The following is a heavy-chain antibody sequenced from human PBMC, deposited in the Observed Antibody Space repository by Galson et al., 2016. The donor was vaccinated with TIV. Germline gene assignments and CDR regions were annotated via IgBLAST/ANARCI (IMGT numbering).Heavy chain of an antibody. J-gene: IGHJ6*02. V-gene: IGHV3-23*01. Sequence: SLRLSCAASGFTFSNFAMHWVRQAPGKGLEWVSSISATGGSTYYADSVKGRFTTSSDNSKDQLYLQMNSLRAEDTAVYYCAETIAVSGVLINYFYYGMDVWGHGTTVSVSS. D-gene: IGHD3-3*01. CDR3: AETIAVSGVLINYFYYGMDV. CDR2: ISATGGST. CDR1: GFTFSNFA.